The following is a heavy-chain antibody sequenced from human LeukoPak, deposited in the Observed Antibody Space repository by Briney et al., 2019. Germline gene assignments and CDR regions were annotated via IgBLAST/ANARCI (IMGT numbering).Heavy chain of an antibody. J-gene: IGHJ6*02. CDR2: TYFRSKWYY. V-gene: IGHV6-1*01. CDR3: ARSITIFGVVSNGMDV. D-gene: IGHD3-3*01. CDR1: GDSXXSDSAA. Sequence: TLSLTCAISGDSXXSDSAAWNWIRQSPSRGLEWPARTYFRSKWYYDYALAVKGRITINPDTSKNQFSLQLNSVTPEDTAVYYCARSITIFGVVSNGMDVWGQGTTVTVSS.